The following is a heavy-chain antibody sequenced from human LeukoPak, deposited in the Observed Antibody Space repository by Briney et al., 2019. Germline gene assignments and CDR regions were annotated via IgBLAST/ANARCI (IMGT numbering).Heavy chain of an antibody. CDR2: IHPNNGGT. J-gene: IGHJ5*02. V-gene: IGHV1-2*02. CDR3: ARAADSYCGADCYFNYFDT. Sequence: ASVKVSCKASGYIFNDFYIYWVRQAPGQGLEWMGWIHPNNGGTKFAQKFQGRVTLTSDTSISTVYMELKRPRSDDTALFYCARAADSYCGADCYFNYFDTWGQGTLVTVSS. CDR1: GYIFNDFY. D-gene: IGHD2-21*02.